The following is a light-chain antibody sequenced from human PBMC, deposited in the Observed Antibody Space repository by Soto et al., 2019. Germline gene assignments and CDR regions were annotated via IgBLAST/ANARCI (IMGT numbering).Light chain of an antibody. Sequence: ENILTQSPGTLSLSPGERATLSCRASQSVGSTYLGWYQQKPGQAPRLLIYDASTKATGIPDRFSGSVSGKDFTLTIRRLEPEDFEVYYCQQYVSSPYSFGQGTKLEI. CDR3: QQYVSSPYS. CDR1: QSVGSTY. J-gene: IGKJ2*01. CDR2: DAS. V-gene: IGKV3-20*01.